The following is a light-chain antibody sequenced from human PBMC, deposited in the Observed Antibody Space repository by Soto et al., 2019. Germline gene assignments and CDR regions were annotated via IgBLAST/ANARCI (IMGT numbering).Light chain of an antibody. Sequence: QSALTQPASVSGSPGQSITISCTGTSSDVGGYNYVSWYQQHPGKAPKLMIYDVSHRPSGVSNRFSCSKSGNTASLTISGLQAEDEADSYCSSYTSSSTLGFGTGTKLTVL. J-gene: IGLJ1*01. CDR2: DVS. V-gene: IGLV2-14*01. CDR1: SSDVGGYNY. CDR3: SSYTSSSTLG.